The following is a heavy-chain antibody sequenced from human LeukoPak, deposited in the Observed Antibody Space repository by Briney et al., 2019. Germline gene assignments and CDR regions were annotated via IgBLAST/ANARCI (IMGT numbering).Heavy chain of an antibody. D-gene: IGHD4-17*01. CDR1: GYTFTSYG. V-gene: IGHV1-46*01. CDR2: INPSGGST. Sequence: APVRVSCKASGYTFTSYGISWVRQAPGQGLEWMGIINPSGGSTSYAQKFQGRVTMTRDTSTSTVYMELSSLRSEDTAVYYCARESYGEEDNWGQGTLVTVSS. J-gene: IGHJ4*02. CDR3: ARESYGEEDN.